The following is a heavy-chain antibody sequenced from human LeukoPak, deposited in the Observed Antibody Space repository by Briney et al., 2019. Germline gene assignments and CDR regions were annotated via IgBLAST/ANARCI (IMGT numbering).Heavy chain of an antibody. CDR3: ARDGRDGYNSDYFDY. CDR2: IYYSGST. Sequence: SETLSLTCTVSGDSIRSDYWSWIRQPPGKGLEWIGYIYYSGSTNYNPSLKSRVTISVDTSKNQFSLKLSSVTAADTAVYYCARDGRDGYNSDYFDYWGQGTLVTVSS. CDR1: GDSIRSDY. V-gene: IGHV4-59*01. D-gene: IGHD5-24*01. J-gene: IGHJ4*02.